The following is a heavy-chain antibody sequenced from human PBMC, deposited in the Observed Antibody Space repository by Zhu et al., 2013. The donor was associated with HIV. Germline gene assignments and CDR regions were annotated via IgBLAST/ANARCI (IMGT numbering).Heavy chain of an antibody. J-gene: IGHJ6*03. D-gene: IGHD2-2*01. CDR2: FYYSGTT. CDR1: GGSISSSSYY. Sequence: QVQLQESGPGLVKPSETLSLTCTVSGGSISSSSYYWGWIRQPPGKGLEWIGSFYYSGTTYYNPSLKSRVTISVDTSKNQFSLKLSSVTAADTAVYYCARDSSCGSTSCRRTDYYMDVWGKGTTVTVSS. CDR3: ARDSSCGSTSCRRTDYYMDV. V-gene: IGHV4-39*07.